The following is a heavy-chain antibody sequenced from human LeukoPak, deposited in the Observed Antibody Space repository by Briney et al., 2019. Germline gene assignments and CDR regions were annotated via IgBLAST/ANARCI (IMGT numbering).Heavy chain of an antibody. D-gene: IGHD3-22*01. V-gene: IGHV1-2*02. CDR3: ARGGYYYDSSGYYLFDY. CDR2: INPNSGGT. Sequence: ASVKVSSKASGYAFTGYYMHWVRQAPGQGLEWMGWINPNSGGTNYAQKFQGRVTMTRDTSISTAYMELSRLRSDDTAVYYCARGGYYYDSSGYYLFDYWGQGTLVTVSS. J-gene: IGHJ4*02. CDR1: GYAFTGYY.